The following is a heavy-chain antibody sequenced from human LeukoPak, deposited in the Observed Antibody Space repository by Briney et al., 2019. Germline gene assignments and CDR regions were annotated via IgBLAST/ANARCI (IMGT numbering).Heavy chain of an antibody. D-gene: IGHD5-12*01. Sequence: PSETLSLTCTVSGGSINNSYWSWIRQPPGKGLEWIGYMYYSGNANYNPPLKSRVTMSVDTSKNQFSLKLSSVTAADTALYYCARHAAGGGYDYPWGQGTLVTVSS. CDR1: GGSINNSY. V-gene: IGHV4-59*08. J-gene: IGHJ5*02. CDR3: ARHAAGGGYDYP. CDR2: MYYSGNA.